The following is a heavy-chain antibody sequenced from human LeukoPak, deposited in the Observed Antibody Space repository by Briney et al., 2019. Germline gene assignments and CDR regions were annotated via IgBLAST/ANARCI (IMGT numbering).Heavy chain of an antibody. J-gene: IGHJ4*02. Sequence: RASVKVSCKASGYTFTSYDINWVRQATGQGLEWMGWMNPNSGNTGYAQKFQGRVAMTRNTSISTAYMELSSLRSEDTAVYYCARGGDSSGYYLDYWGQGTLVTVSS. D-gene: IGHD3-22*01. V-gene: IGHV1-8*01. CDR2: MNPNSGNT. CDR1: GYTFTSYD. CDR3: ARGGDSSGYYLDY.